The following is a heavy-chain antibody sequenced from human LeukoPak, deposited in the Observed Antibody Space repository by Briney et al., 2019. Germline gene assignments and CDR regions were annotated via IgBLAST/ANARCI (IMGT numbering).Heavy chain of an antibody. V-gene: IGHV4-34*01. Sequence: SETLSLTCAVYGGSFSGYYWSWIRQPPGKGLEWIGEINHSGSTNYNPSLKSRVTISADTSKKQFSLKLNSVTAADTAVYYCARLTASDASDIWGQGTMVTVSS. CDR3: ARLTASDASDI. J-gene: IGHJ3*02. CDR2: INHSGST. D-gene: IGHD5-18*01. CDR1: GGSFSGYY.